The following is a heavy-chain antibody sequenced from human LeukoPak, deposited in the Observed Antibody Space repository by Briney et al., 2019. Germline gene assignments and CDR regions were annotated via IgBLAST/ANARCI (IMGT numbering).Heavy chain of an antibody. D-gene: IGHD3-16*01. J-gene: IGHJ5*02. V-gene: IGHV3-30-3*01. CDR1: GFTFSRYP. CDR3: ARGGRTNWFDR. Sequence: GGSLRLSRAASGFTFSRYPMNWVRQAPGKGLEWVALIPNDGSNKNYADFVRGRFTISRDNSKSILYLQMNNLRADDTAVYYCARGGRTNWFDRWGQGTLVSVSS. CDR2: IPNDGSNK.